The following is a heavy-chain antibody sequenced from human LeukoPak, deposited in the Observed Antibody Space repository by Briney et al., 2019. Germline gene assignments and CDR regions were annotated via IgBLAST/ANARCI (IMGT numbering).Heavy chain of an antibody. CDR2: IIPIFGTA. D-gene: IGHD1-26*01. J-gene: IGHJ4*02. CDR1: GGTFSSYA. CDR3: VRVYRPGGFDY. Sequence: ASVKVSCKASGGTFSSYAISWVRQAPGQGLEWMGGIIPIFGTANYAQKFQGRVTITADKSTSTAYMELSSLRSEDTAVYYCVRVYRPGGFDYWGQGTLATVSS. V-gene: IGHV1-69*06.